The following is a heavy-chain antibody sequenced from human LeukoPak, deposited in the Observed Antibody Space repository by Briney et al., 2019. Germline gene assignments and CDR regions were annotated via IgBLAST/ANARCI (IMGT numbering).Heavy chain of an antibody. CDR2: IRYDGSNK. J-gene: IGHJ4*02. CDR1: GFTFSSYG. D-gene: IGHD3-10*01. CDR3: AKDSRRYYGSGSYYNV. V-gene: IGHV3-30*02. Sequence: GGSLRLSCAASGFTFSSYGMHSVRQAPGKGLEWVAFIRYDGSNKYYADSVKGRFTISRDNSKNTLYLQMNSLRAEDTAVYYCAKDSRRYYGSGSYYNVWGQGTLVTVSS.